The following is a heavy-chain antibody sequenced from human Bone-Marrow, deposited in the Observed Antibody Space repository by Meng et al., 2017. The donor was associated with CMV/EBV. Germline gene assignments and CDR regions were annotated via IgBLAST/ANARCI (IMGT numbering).Heavy chain of an antibody. D-gene: IGHD3-3*01. J-gene: IGHJ6*02. CDR3: ARRVARRGYYGMDV. CDR1: GGPVSGDDYY. V-gene: IGHV4-61*08. CDR2: VYYSGST. Sequence: SETLSLTCTVSGGPVSGDDYYWTWIRQSPGKGLQWIGYVYYSGSTNYNPSLKSRVTLSVDTSTNQFSLNLNSVTATDTAVYYFARRVARRGYYGMDVWGQGTTVTVSS.